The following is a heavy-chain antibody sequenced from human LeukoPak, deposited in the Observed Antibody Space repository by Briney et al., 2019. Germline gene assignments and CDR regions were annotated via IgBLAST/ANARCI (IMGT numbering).Heavy chain of an antibody. Sequence: GGSLRLSCVASGFTFSSYGMSWVRQAPGKGLEWVAVISHHGANKFYGDSVKGRFTISRDNSNNMVYLQMNGLRAEDTAVYYCARFGVVGATGEDAFDIWGQGTMVTVSS. D-gene: IGHD1-26*01. V-gene: IGHV3-30*03. CDR3: ARFGVVGATGEDAFDI. J-gene: IGHJ3*02. CDR2: ISHHGANK. CDR1: GFTFSSYG.